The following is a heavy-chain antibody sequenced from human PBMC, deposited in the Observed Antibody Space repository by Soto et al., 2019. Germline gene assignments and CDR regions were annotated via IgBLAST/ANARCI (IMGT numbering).Heavy chain of an antibody. D-gene: IGHD5-18*01. J-gene: IGHJ3*02. CDR3: ARRDTAMASDAFDI. V-gene: IGHV4-39*01. CDR1: GGSISSSSYY. Sequence: QLQLQESGPGLVKPSETLSLTCTVSGGSISSSSYYWGWIRQPPGKGLEWIGSIYYSGSTYYNPSLKSRVTISVDTSKNQFSLKLSSVTAADTAVYYCARRDTAMASDAFDIWGQGTMVTVSS. CDR2: IYYSGST.